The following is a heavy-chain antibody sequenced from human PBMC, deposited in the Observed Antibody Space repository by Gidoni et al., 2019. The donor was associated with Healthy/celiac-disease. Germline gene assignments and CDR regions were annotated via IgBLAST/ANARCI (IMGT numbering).Heavy chain of an antibody. V-gene: IGHV4-39*01. Sequence: QLQLQGSGPGLVKPSETLSLTCTVSGGSISSSSYYWGWIRQPPGKGLEWIGSIYYSGRTYYNQSLKSRVTISVDTSKNQFSLKLSSVTAADTAVYYCARHDIVVVVAAIGGDAFDIWGQGTMVTVSS. CDR2: IYYSGRT. J-gene: IGHJ3*02. CDR1: GGSISSSSYY. CDR3: ARHDIVVVVAAIGGDAFDI. D-gene: IGHD2-15*01.